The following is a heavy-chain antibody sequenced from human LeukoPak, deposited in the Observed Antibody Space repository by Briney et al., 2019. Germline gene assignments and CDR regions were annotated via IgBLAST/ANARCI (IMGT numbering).Heavy chain of an antibody. CDR1: GGSISSYY. CDR2: IYYSGST. Sequence: SETLSLTCTVSGGSISSYYWSWIRQPPGKGLEWIGYIYYSGSTNYNPSLKSRVTISVDTSKNQFSLKLSSVTAADTAVCYCARAAPLLGFDPWGQGTLVTVSS. CDR3: ARAAPLLGFDP. J-gene: IGHJ5*02. D-gene: IGHD2-15*01. V-gene: IGHV4-59*01.